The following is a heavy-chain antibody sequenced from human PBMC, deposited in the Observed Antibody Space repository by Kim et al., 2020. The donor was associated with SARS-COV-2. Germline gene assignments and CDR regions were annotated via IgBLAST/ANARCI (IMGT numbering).Heavy chain of an antibody. D-gene: IGHD1-26*01. V-gene: IGHV3-23*01. Sequence: SADPVKGRFTISRDNSKNTLYLQMNSLRAEDTAVYYCAKVSPYYPDAFDIWGQGTMVTVSS. CDR3: AKVSPYYPDAFDI. J-gene: IGHJ3*02.